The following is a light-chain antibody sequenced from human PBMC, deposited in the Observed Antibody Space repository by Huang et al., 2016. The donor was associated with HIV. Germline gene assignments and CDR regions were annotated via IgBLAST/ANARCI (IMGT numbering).Light chain of an antibody. J-gene: IGKJ1*01. CDR2: LGS. V-gene: IGKV2-28*01. CDR3: MQSLQSPWT. CDR1: QSLLQSNGYNC. Sequence: DIVMTQSPLSLPVTPGEPASISCRSSQSLLQSNGYNCLEWYLQKPGQSPQLLISLGSSRASGVPDRFSGSGSGTHFILEISRVEAEDVGVYYCMQSLQSPWTFGQGTTVEVK.